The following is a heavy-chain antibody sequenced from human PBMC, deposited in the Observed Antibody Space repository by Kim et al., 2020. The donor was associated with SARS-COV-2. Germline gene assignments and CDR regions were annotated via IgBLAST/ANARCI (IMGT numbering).Heavy chain of an antibody. CDR3: ARARRPNVVVIAFYFDY. V-gene: IGHV3-30*15. D-gene: IGHD2-21*01. Sequence: GKGRFTVSRDNSKNTLYLEMSSLRPDDTGLYYCARARRPNVVVIAFYFDYWGQGTLVTVSS. J-gene: IGHJ4*02.